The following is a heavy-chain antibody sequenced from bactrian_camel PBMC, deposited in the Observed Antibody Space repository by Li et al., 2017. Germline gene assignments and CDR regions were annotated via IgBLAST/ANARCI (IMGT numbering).Heavy chain of an antibody. CDR1: GFTFSDYT. V-gene: IGHV3S40*01. CDR3: VTGQGLGSTLTLINT. Sequence: DVQMVESGGGLVQPGGSLRLSCAASGFTFSDYTMTWVRQAPGKGLGWVSDINSSGRSTNYADSVKGRFTIFKDNAKNIMYLQLNMLKPDDTAMYYCVTGQGLGSTLTLINTGARGPRSPSP. CDR2: INSSGRST. D-gene: IGHD1*01. J-gene: IGHJ4*01.